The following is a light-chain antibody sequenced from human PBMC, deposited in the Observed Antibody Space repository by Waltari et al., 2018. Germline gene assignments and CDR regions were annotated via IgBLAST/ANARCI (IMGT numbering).Light chain of an antibody. J-gene: IGLJ2*01. CDR3: QSYDSSRTVV. CDR1: SSNIGAGYD. V-gene: IGLV1-40*01. CDR2: GSS. Sequence: QSVLTQPPSVSGAPGQRVPISCTGTSSNIGAGYDVHWYQQLPGAPPKLLIYGSSNRPSGVPDRISGSKSGSSASLAITGLQAEDDADYYCQSYDSSRTVVFGGGTKLTVL.